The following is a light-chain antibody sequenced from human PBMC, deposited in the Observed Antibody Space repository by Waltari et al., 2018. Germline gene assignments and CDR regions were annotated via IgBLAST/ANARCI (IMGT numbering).Light chain of an antibody. J-gene: IGKJ1*01. CDR1: QSLLHSDGYNS. Sequence: DIVMTQSPLSLPVTPGEPASISCRSSQSLLHSDGYNSLDWYLQRPGQSPQLLIYLGSNRASGVPDRFNGSGSGTDFTLKISRVEAEDVGVYYCMQALQTPTFGQGTKVEI. V-gene: IGKV2-28*01. CDR3: MQALQTPT. CDR2: LGS.